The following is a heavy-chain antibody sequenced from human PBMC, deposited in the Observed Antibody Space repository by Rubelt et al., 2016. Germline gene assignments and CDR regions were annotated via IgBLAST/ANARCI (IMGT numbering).Heavy chain of an antibody. J-gene: IGHJ4*02. CDR2: IYWDDDK. Sequence: QITLKESGLTLVKHTQTLTLTCTFSGFSLSSTGVGVGWIRQPPGKALEWLALIYWDDDKRYSLSLNNRLTIIKDTSKNQVVLSVTNMDPVDTGTYYCALRGSPTRGFDYWGQGTLVTVSS. CDR3: ALRGSPTRGFDY. CDR1: GFSLSSTGVG. D-gene: IGHD1-26*01. V-gene: IGHV2-5*02.